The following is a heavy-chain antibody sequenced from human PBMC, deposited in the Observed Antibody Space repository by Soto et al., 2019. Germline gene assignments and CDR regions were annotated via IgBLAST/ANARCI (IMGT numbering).Heavy chain of an antibody. D-gene: IGHD5-12*01. CDR2: ILPIFGTA. J-gene: IGHJ4*02. Sequence: QVQLVQSGAEVKKPGSSVKVSCKASGGTFSSYAISWVRQAPGQGLEWMGGILPIFGTANYAQKFQGRVTITAEESTNTAYMELSSLRSEDTAVYYCACSGLRLVYFDYWGQGTLVTVSS. CDR1: GGTFSSYA. V-gene: IGHV1-69*12. CDR3: ACSGLRLVYFDY.